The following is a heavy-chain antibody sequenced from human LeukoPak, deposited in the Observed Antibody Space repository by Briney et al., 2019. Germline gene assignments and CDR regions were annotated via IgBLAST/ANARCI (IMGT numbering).Heavy chain of an antibody. J-gene: IGHJ5*02. CDR3: AREYDSNSYSPGFDP. D-gene: IGHD3-22*01. V-gene: IGHV4-31*03. CDR1: GDSVSRGGYY. Sequence: SETLSLTCTVSGDSVSRGGYYWSSIRQHPVKGLEWIGYIYSSGSTFYNPSLKSRLALSKDTSKNQFSLNLSSVTAAETAVYYCAREYDSNSYSPGFDPWGQGTLVTVSS. CDR2: IYSSGST.